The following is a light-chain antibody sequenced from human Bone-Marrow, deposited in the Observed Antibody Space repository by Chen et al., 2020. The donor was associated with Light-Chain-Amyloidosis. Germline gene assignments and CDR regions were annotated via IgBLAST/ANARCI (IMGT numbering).Light chain of an antibody. V-gene: IGLV3-21*02. CDR1: NIGSTS. Sequence: SYVLTQPSSVSVAPGQTATIACGGNNIGSTSVHWYQQTPGQAPLLVVYDDIDRPSGIPERLSGSNSGNTATLTINRVEAGDEADYYCQVWDRSSDRPVFGGGTKLTVL. CDR3: QVWDRSSDRPV. J-gene: IGLJ3*02. CDR2: DDI.